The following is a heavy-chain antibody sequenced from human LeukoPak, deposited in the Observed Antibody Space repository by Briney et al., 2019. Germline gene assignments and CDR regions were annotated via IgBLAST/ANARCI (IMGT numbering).Heavy chain of an antibody. Sequence: GESLKISCKGSGYTFTSYWIGWVRQMPGKGLEWMGIIYPGDSDTKYSPSFQGQVTISADKSISTAYLQWSSLMASDTAIYYCARLIAVTPLGYFDYWGQGTLATVSS. CDR1: GYTFTSYW. D-gene: IGHD6-19*01. J-gene: IGHJ4*02. V-gene: IGHV5-51*01. CDR2: IYPGDSDT. CDR3: ARLIAVTPLGYFDY.